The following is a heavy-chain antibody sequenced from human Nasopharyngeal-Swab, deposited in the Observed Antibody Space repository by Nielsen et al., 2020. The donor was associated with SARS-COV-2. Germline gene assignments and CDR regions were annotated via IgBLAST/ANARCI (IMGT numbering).Heavy chain of an antibody. Sequence: SLKISCAASGFTFDDYAMHWVRQAPGKGLEWVSGISWNSGSIGYADSVKGRFTISRDNSKNTLYLQMNSLRAEDTAVYYCARTTSYYYGMDVWGQGTTVTVSS. V-gene: IGHV3-9*01. CDR1: GFTFDDYA. CDR3: ARTTSYYYGMDV. J-gene: IGHJ6*02. D-gene: IGHD1-7*01. CDR2: ISWNSGSI.